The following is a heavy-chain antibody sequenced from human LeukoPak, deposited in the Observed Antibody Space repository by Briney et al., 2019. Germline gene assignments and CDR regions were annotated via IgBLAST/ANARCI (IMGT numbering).Heavy chain of an antibody. CDR2: ICGRGKTI. D-gene: IGHD1-26*01. Sequence: GGSLRLSCSASGFTVSGYEMNWFRQAPGKGLEWISYICGRGKTIYYADSVKGRFTISRDNSKNTLYLQMNSLRAEDTAVYYCAKDGRTHSGIYDFDYWGQGTLVTVSS. J-gene: IGHJ4*02. CDR1: GFTVSGYE. CDR3: AKDGRTHSGIYDFDY. V-gene: IGHV3-48*03.